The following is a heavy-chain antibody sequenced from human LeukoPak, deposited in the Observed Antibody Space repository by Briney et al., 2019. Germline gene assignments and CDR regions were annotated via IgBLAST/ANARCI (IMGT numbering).Heavy chain of an antibody. CDR2: IYYSGST. V-gene: IGHV4-59*12. J-gene: IGHJ4*02. CDR1: GGSISSYY. Sequence: SETLSLTCTVSGGSISSYYWSWIRQPPGKGLEWIGYIYYSGSTNYNSSLKSRVTISVDASKNQFSLKLSSVTAADTAVYYCRLLWFGELPNDYWGQGTLVTVSS. D-gene: IGHD3-10*01. CDR3: RLLWFGELPNDY.